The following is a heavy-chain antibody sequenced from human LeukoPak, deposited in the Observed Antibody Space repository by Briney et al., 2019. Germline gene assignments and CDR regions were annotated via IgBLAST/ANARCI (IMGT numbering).Heavy chain of an antibody. D-gene: IGHD6-13*01. V-gene: IGHV3-30*18. J-gene: IGHJ4*02. CDR3: AKVQQTYSSSWYYFDF. CDR2: ISYDGSNE. Sequence: GRSLRLSCAASGFTFSSYGMHWVRQAPDKGLEWVAVISYDGSNEYYADSVKGRFTISRDNSKNTLYLRMNSVRGEDTAVYYCAKVQQTYSSSWYYFDFWGQGTLVTVSS. CDR1: GFTFSSYG.